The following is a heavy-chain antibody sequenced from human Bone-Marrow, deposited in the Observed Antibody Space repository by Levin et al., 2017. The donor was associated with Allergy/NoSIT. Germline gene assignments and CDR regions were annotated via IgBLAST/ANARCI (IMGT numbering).Heavy chain of an antibody. J-gene: IGHJ4*02. CDR2: IYSRGDT. D-gene: IGHD1-14*01. CDR3: ARNIPVTDLGF. V-gene: IGHV3-53*01. Sequence: LSLTYAASGLTVSNNYMSWVRQAPGKGLEWVALIYSRGDTYYADSVKGRFTISRDNSKNTLYLQMNSLRTEDTAVYHCARNIPVTDLGFWGRGTLVTVSS. CDR1: GLTVSNNY.